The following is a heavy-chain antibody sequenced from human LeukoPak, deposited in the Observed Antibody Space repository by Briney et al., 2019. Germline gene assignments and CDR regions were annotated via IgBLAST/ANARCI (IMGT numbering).Heavy chain of an antibody. V-gene: IGHV3-64*01. Sequence: GGSLRLSCAAPGFTFSNYAMHWVRQAPGKGLEYLSAINGNGGSTYYATSVKGSFTITRDNSKNTLYLQMDSLSAEDMAVFYCARSLGAGSYLDFWGQGTLVTVSS. CDR3: ARSLGAGSYLDF. CDR1: GFTFSNYA. CDR2: INGNGGST. J-gene: IGHJ4*02. D-gene: IGHD3-10*02.